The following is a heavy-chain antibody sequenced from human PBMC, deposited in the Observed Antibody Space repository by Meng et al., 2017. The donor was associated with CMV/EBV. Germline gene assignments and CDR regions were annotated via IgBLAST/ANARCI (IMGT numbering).Heavy chain of an antibody. J-gene: IGHJ4*02. D-gene: IGHD3-22*01. V-gene: IGHV3-30-3*01. Sequence: GGSLRLSCAASGFTFSSYAMHWVRQAPGKGLEWVAVISYDGSNKYYADSVEGRFTISRDNSKNTLYLQMNSLRAEDTAVYYCARDRYYDSSGYALSYYFDYWGQGTLVTVSS. CDR1: GFTFSSYA. CDR2: ISYDGSNK. CDR3: ARDRYYDSSGYALSYYFDY.